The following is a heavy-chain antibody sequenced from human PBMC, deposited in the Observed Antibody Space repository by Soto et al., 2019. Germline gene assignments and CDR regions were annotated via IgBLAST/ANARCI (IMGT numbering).Heavy chain of an antibody. Sequence: SQTLSLTCAISGDSVSSNSAAWNWIRQSPSRGLEWLGRTYYRSKWYNDYAVSVESRITINPDTSKNQFSLQLSSVTPEDTAVYYCARDCTNGVCYPSYHYGMDVWGQGTTVTVSS. CDR2: TYYRSKWYN. J-gene: IGHJ6*02. CDR1: GDSVSSNSAA. CDR3: ARDCTNGVCYPSYHYGMDV. D-gene: IGHD2-8*01. V-gene: IGHV6-1*01.